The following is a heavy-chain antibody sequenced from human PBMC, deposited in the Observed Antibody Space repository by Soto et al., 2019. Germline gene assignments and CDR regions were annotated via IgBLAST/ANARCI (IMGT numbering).Heavy chain of an antibody. Sequence: EVQLLESGGGLVQPGGSLRLSCAASGFTFSSDAMSWVRQAPGKGLDWVSAISGSGGSTYYADSVKGRFTISRDNSKNTLYLQMNSLRAEDTAVYYCAKWYSSGWYFDYWGQGTLVTVSS. J-gene: IGHJ4*02. CDR2: ISGSGGST. D-gene: IGHD6-19*01. CDR3: AKWYSSGWYFDY. V-gene: IGHV3-23*01. CDR1: GFTFSSDA.